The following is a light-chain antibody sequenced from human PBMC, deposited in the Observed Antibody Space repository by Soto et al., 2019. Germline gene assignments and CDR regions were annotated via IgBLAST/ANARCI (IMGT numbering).Light chain of an antibody. CDR1: RTVDSTY. J-gene: IGKJ1*01. Sequence: EIVLTQSPGTLSLSPGERATISCRASRTVDSTYLAWYQQKPGQAPRLLIYAVSTRATGIPDRFSGSGSGTDFTRTISRLEPEYFAVYHCQQYVGSSRTFGQGTKV. CDR2: AVS. V-gene: IGKV3-20*01. CDR3: QQYVGSSRT.